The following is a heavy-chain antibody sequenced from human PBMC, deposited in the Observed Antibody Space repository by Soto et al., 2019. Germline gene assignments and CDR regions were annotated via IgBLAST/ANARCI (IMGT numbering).Heavy chain of an antibody. CDR2: ISYDGSKE. CDR3: ARDPLYSSSSLGY. V-gene: IGHV3-30*04. Sequence: QVQLVESGGGVVQPGRSLRLSCTASGFTFSNFAMHWVRQAPGKGLEWLAVISYDGSKEYYAESVEGRFTVSRDNSKNSLWLEMNSLRADDTAVYYCARDPLYSSSSLGYWGQGTLLTVSS. D-gene: IGHD6-6*01. CDR1: GFTFSNFA. J-gene: IGHJ4*02.